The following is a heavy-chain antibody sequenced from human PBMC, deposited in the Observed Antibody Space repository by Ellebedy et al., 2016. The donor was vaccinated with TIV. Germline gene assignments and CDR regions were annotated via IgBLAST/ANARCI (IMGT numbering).Heavy chain of an antibody. CDR3: AGAVVAATYYYYYYGMDV. CDR2: IVVGSGNT. J-gene: IGHJ6*02. V-gene: IGHV1-58*02. CDR1: GFTFTSSA. Sequence: AASVKVSCKASGFTFTSSAMQWVRQARGQRLEWIGWIVVGSGNTNYAQKFQERVTITRDMSTSTAYMELSSLRSEDTAVYYCAGAVVAATYYYYYYGMDVWGQGTTVTVSS. D-gene: IGHD2-15*01.